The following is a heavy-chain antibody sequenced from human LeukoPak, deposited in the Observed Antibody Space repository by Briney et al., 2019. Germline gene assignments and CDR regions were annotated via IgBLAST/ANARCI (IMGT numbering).Heavy chain of an antibody. CDR2: IYYSGST. V-gene: IGHV4-59*01. Sequence: SETLSLTCTLSGDSISRYYWSCIPQPPGEGLEWLGYIYYSGSTYYNPPLKSRVTISVNTSKNQFSLNLSSVTAADTAVYYCARGGYRGKDYNNWGQGTLITVS. CDR1: GDSISRYY. CDR3: ARGGYRGKDYNN. D-gene: IGHD3-10*01. J-gene: IGHJ4*02.